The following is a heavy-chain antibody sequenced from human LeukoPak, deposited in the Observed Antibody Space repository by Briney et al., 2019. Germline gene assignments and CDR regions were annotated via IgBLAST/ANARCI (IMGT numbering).Heavy chain of an antibody. CDR3: AKTPPNRGYSSGWYVDY. CDR1: GYTXASYG. J-gene: IGHJ4*02. Sequence: GASVKVSCKASGYTXASYGITWVRQAPGQGLEWMGWISTYNGDTKCTQKLQGTVTMTTDTSTSTAYMELRCLISDDTAVYYCAKTPPNRGYSSGWYVDYWGQGTLVTVSS. CDR2: ISTYNGDT. D-gene: IGHD6-19*01. V-gene: IGHV1-18*01.